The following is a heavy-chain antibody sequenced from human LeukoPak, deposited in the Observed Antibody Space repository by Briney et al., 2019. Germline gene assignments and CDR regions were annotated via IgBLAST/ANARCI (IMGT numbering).Heavy chain of an antibody. D-gene: IGHD2-21*02. J-gene: IGHJ4*02. CDR1: GYTFTSYG. V-gene: IGHV1-18*01. CDR2: ISAYNGNT. Sequence: GASVKVSCKASGYTFTSYGISWVRQAPGQGLEWMGWISAYNGNTNYAQKLQGRVTMTTDTSTSTAYMELRSLRSDDTAVYYCAREVRVVVTAIHYYFDCWGQGTLVTVSS. CDR3: AREVRVVVTAIHYYFDC.